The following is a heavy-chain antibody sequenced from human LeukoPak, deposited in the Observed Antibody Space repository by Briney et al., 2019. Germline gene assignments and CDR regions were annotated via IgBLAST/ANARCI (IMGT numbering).Heavy chain of an antibody. CDR1: GGSFSGYY. J-gene: IGHJ6*02. Sequence: SETLSLTCAVYGGSFSGYYWSWIRQPPGKGLEWIGEINHSGSTNYNPSLKSRVTISVDTSKNQFSLKLSSVTAADTAVYYCARGLVVVVAATRGMDVWGQGTTATVSS. CDR2: INHSGST. D-gene: IGHD2-15*01. CDR3: ARGLVVVVAATRGMDV. V-gene: IGHV4-34*01.